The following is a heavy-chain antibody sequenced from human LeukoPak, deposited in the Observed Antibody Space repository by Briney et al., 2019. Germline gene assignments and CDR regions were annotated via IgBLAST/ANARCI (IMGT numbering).Heavy chain of an antibody. D-gene: IGHD3-16*01. CDR2: IFHSGST. Sequence: PSETLSLTCTVSGGSISSYYWIWIRQPPGKGLEWIGYIFHSGSTNYNPSLKSRVTMSVDTSKNQFSLKLSSVTAADTAVYYCARRAITFGGVIKDYWGQGTLVTVSS. J-gene: IGHJ4*02. V-gene: IGHV4-59*12. CDR1: GGSISSYY. CDR3: ARRAITFGGVIKDY.